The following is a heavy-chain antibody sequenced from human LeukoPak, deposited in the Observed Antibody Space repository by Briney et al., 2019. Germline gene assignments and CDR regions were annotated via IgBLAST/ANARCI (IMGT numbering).Heavy chain of an antibody. J-gene: IGHJ6*04. CDR3: ARLTGSGRGYYGMDV. D-gene: IGHD3-10*01. CDR2: IYPGDSDT. V-gene: IGHV5-51*01. Sequence: GESLKISCKGSGYSFTSYWIGWVREMPGKGLEWMGIIYPGDSDTRYSPSFQGQVTISADKSISTAYLQWSSLKASDTAMYYCARLTGSGRGYYGMDVWGKGTTVTDSS. CDR1: GYSFTSYW.